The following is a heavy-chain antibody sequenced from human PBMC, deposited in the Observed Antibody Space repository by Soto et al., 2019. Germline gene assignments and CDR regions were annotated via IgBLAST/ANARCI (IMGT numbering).Heavy chain of an antibody. Sequence: ASVKVSCKTSGYTFTNHGINWVRQAPGQGLEWMGWINPYNANTNYAQKLQGRVTMTTDTSTSTAYMDLRSLTSDDTAVYYCARDRVAGIWGGACDIWGPGTMVTVSS. CDR3: ARDRVAGIWGGACDI. CDR1: GYTFTNHG. V-gene: IGHV1-18*04. D-gene: IGHD3-16*01. J-gene: IGHJ3*02. CDR2: INPYNANT.